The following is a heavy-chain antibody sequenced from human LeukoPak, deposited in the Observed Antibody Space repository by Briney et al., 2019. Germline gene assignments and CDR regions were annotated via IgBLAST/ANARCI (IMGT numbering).Heavy chain of an antibody. CDR1: GLTFDDYA. Sequence: GGSLRLSCASSGLTFDDYAMHWVRQAPGKGLEWVSLISGDGGSTYYADSVKGRFTISRDNSKNSLYLQMNSLRTEDTALYYCAKDFDSYGKYYFDYWGQGTLVTVSS. D-gene: IGHD5-18*01. J-gene: IGHJ4*02. V-gene: IGHV3-43*02. CDR2: ISGDGGST. CDR3: AKDFDSYGKYYFDY.